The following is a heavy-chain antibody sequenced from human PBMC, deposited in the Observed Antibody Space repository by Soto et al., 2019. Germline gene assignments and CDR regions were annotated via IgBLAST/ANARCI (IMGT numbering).Heavy chain of an antibody. V-gene: IGHV4-34*01. J-gene: IGHJ4*02. CDR2: INHSGST. CDR1: GGSFSGYY. D-gene: IGHD3-22*01. Sequence: SETLSLTCAVYGGSFSGYYWSWIRQPPGKGLEWIGEINHSGSTNYNPSIKSRVTISVDTSKNQLSLKLSSVTAADTAVYYCARAGTMIVVVKTLLFDYWGQGTLVTVSS. CDR3: ARAGTMIVVVKTLLFDY.